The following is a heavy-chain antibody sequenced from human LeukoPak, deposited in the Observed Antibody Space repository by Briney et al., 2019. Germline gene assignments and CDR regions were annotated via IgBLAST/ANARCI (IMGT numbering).Heavy chain of an antibody. CDR1: GGSISSGGYS. V-gene: IGHV4-30-2*01. CDR3: ASMAKGGY. CDR2: IYHSGST. J-gene: IGHJ4*02. Sequence: SETLSLTCAVSGGSISSGGYSWSWIRQPPGKGLEWIGYIYHSGSTNYNPSLKSRVTISVDKSKNQFSLKLSSVTAADTAVYYCASMAKGGYWGQGTLVTVSS. D-gene: IGHD5-24*01.